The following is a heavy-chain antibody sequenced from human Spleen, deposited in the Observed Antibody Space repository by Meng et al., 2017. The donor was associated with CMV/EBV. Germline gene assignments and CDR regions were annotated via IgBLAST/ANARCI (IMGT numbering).Heavy chain of an antibody. D-gene: IGHD2-2*02. CDR1: GGSISTYY. Sequence: SETLSLTCTVSGGSISTYYWTWVRQPPGKGLDWIGCIYFNGSTNYNPSLKSRVTISLDTSKKQFSLKLKSVTAADTAVYYCARGVYCSSTSCYTVDWFDPWGQGTLVTVSS. J-gene: IGHJ5*02. CDR2: IYFNGST. V-gene: IGHV4-59*01. CDR3: ARGVYCSSTSCYTVDWFDP.